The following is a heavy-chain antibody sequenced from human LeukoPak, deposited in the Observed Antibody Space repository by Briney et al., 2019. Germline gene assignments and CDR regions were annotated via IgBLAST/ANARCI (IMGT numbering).Heavy chain of an antibody. V-gene: IGHV3-23*01. CDR1: GFTFSSYA. Sequence: PGGSLRLSCAASGFTFSSYAMSWVRQAPGKGLEWVSAISGSGGSTYYADSVKGRFTISRDNSKNTLYLQMNSLRAEDTAVYYCARFLNLIVGARVDAFDIWGQGTMVTVSS. CDR3: ARFLNLIVGARVDAFDI. D-gene: IGHD1-26*01. J-gene: IGHJ3*02. CDR2: ISGSGGST.